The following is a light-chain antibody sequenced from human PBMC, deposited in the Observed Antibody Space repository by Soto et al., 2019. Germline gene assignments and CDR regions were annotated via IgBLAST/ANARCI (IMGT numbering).Light chain of an antibody. J-gene: IGLJ2*01. CDR3: TSFAGSNNLI. CDR1: ASDIGAYNF. V-gene: IGLV2-8*01. CDR2: EVY. Sequence: SALTQPASVSGSPGQSITISCTGAASDIGAYNFVSWYQQHPGKAPKLMIYEVYKRPSGVPDRFSGSKSGDTASLTVSGLQAEDEADYYCTSFAGSNNLIFGGGTKVTVL.